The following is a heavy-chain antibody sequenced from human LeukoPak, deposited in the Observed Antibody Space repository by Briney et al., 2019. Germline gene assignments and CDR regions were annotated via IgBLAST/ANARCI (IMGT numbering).Heavy chain of an antibody. CDR1: GFTLSSYA. V-gene: IGHV3-23*01. CDR3: AKDRQDYYDSSGYPTPFY. CDR2: ISGSGGST. J-gene: IGHJ4*02. D-gene: IGHD3-22*01. Sequence: PGGSLRLSCAASGFTLSSYAMSWVRQAPGKGLEWVSAISGSGGSTYYADSVKGRFTISRDNSKNTLYLQMNSLRAEDTAVYYCAKDRQDYYDSSGYPTPFYWGQGTLDTVSS.